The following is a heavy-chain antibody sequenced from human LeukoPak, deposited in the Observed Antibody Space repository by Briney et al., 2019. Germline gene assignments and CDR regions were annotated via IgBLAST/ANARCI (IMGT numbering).Heavy chain of an antibody. CDR1: GGSFSGYY. V-gene: IGHV4-34*01. J-gene: IGHJ5*02. D-gene: IGHD2-2*02. Sequence: SETLSLTCAVYGGSFSGYYWSWIRQPPGKGLEWIGEINHSGSTNYNPSLKSRVTISVDTSKNQFSLKLSSVTAADTAVYYCARERPQYCSSTSCYTDQAWFDPWGQRTLVTVSS. CDR3: ARERPQYCSSTSCYTDQAWFDP. CDR2: INHSGST.